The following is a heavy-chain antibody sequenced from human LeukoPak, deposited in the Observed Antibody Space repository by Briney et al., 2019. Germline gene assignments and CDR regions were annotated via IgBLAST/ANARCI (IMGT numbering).Heavy chain of an antibody. CDR2: IRSKANSYAT. CDR1: GFTFSGSA. Sequence: GGSLKLSCAASGFTFSGSAMHWVRQASGKGLEWVGRIRSKANSYATAYAASVKGRFTISRDDSKNTAYLQMNSLKTEDTAVYYCTLTDYDFWSGYSDYWGQGTLVTVSS. V-gene: IGHV3-73*01. J-gene: IGHJ4*02. CDR3: TLTDYDFWSGYSDY. D-gene: IGHD3-3*01.